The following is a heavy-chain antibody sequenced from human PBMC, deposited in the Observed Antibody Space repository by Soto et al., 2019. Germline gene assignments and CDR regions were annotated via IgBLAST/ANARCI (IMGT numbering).Heavy chain of an antibody. CDR3: ARGQNPYYFDY. CDR2: INAGNGNT. V-gene: IGHV1-3*05. Sequence: QVQLVQSGAEEKKPGASVKVSCKASGYTFTSYAMHWVRQAPGQRLEWMGWINAGNGNTKYSQKFQGRVTITRDTSASSAYMELSSLRSEDTAVYYCARGQNPYYFDYWGQGTLVTVSS. J-gene: IGHJ4*02. CDR1: GYTFTSYA.